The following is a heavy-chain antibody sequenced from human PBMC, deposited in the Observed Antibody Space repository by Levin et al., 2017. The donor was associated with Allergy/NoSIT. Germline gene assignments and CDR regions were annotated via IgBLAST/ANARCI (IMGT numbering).Heavy chain of an antibody. V-gene: IGHV4-59*08. D-gene: IGHD3-22*01. CDR1: GGSISSYY. CDR2: IYYSGST. Sequence: GSLRLSCTVSGGSISSYYWSWIRQPPGKGLEWIGYIYYSGSTNYNPSLKSRVTISVDTSKNQFSLKLSSVTAADTAVYYCARHGIPEYYYDSSGYLPLDYWGQGTLVTVSS. J-gene: IGHJ4*02. CDR3: ARHGIPEYYYDSSGYLPLDY.